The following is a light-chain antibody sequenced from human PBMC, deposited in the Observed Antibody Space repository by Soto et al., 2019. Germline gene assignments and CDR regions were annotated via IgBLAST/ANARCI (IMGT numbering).Light chain of an antibody. Sequence: QSALTQPASVSGSPGQSITISCTGTSSDVGGYNYVSWYQQHPGKAPKLMIFEVSNRPSGVSYRFSGSKSGNTASLTISGLQAEDEADYCCTSYTSASALLFGTGTKLTVL. CDR2: EVS. CDR1: SSDVGGYNY. J-gene: IGLJ1*01. V-gene: IGLV2-14*01. CDR3: TSYTSASALL.